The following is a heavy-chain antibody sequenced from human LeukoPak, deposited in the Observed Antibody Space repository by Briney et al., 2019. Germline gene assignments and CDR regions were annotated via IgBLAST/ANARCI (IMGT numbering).Heavy chain of an antibody. Sequence: PSETLSLTCTVSGDSISTTTSYWGWIRQPPGKGLEWIGSVYYSGSTYYNPSLKSRVTISVDTSKNQFSLKLSSVTAADTAVYYCARGRSLTRVWWFDPWGKGTLVTVSS. D-gene: IGHD2-15*01. CDR1: GDSISTTTSY. CDR2: VYYSGST. CDR3: ARGRSLTRVWWFDP. J-gene: IGHJ5*02. V-gene: IGHV4-39*07.